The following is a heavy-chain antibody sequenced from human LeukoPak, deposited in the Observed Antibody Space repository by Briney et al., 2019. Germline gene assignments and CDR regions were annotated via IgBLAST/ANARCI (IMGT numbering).Heavy chain of an antibody. V-gene: IGHV3-23*01. CDR3: ARLLRYFDVNDY. Sequence: GGSLRLSCAASGFTFSSYAMSWVRQAPGKGLEWVSAISGSGGSTYYADSVKGRFTISRDNAKNSLYLQMNSLRAEDTAVYYCARLLRYFDVNDYWGQGTLVTVSS. CDR2: ISGSGGST. J-gene: IGHJ4*02. D-gene: IGHD3-9*01. CDR1: GFTFSSYA.